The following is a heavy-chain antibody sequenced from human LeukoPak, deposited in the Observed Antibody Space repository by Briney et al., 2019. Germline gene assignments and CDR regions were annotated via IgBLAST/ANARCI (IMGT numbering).Heavy chain of an antibody. CDR1: GFTFSSYA. D-gene: IGHD1-26*01. V-gene: IGHV3-23*01. CDR2: ISGSGGST. CDR3: ATLVGATGNYFDY. J-gene: IGHJ4*02. Sequence: GGSLRLSCAASGFTFSSYAMSWVRQAPGKGLEWVSAISGSGGSTYYADSVKGRFTISRDNSKNTLYLQMNSLRSEDTAVYYCATLVGATGNYFDYWGQGTLVTVSS.